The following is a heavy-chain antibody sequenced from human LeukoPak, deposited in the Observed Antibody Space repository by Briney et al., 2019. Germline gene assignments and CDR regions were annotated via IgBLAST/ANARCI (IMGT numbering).Heavy chain of an antibody. CDR1: GFAFSDSW. V-gene: IGHV3-23*01. D-gene: IGHD3-22*01. CDR2: TSDSGGSI. J-gene: IGHJ4*02. CDR3: AKAMTKGPPFDY. Sequence: GGSLRLSCAASGFAFSDSWMTWIRQAPGKGLEWVSATSDSGGSIYYADSVKGRFTISRDNSKNTLYLQMNSLRAEDTAVYYCAKAMTKGPPFDYWGQGTLVTVSS.